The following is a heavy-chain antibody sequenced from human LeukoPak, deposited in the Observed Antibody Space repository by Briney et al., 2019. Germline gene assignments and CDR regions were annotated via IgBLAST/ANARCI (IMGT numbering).Heavy chain of an antibody. J-gene: IGHJ4*02. CDR2: ISGGDGST. V-gene: IGHV3-23*01. CDR1: GFTFSGYA. CDR3: AKGSYYDSSGSFYFDY. Sequence: GGSLRLSCAASGFTFSGYAMSWVRQAPGKGLEWVSAISGGDGSTYYADSVKGRFTISRDNSKNTLYVQVDSLGTEDTAAYYCAKGSYYDSSGSFYFDYWGQGTLVTVSS. D-gene: IGHD3-22*01.